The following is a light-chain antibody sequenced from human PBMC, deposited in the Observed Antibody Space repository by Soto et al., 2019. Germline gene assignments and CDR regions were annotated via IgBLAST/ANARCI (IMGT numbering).Light chain of an antibody. CDR2: DAS. CDR1: ESVSRN. V-gene: IGKV3-15*01. J-gene: IGKJ5*01. Sequence: VITQSPTTLSVSPGERASLSCGSSESVSRNLAWYQQKPGQAPRLLIYDASTRATGIPDRFSGGGSGTEFTLTISSLQSEDFVVYYCPQYNSWPPITFGQGARLEI. CDR3: PQYNSWPPIT.